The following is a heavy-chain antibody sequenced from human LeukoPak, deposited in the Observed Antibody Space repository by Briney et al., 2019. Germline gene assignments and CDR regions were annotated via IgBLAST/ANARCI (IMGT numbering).Heavy chain of an antibody. V-gene: IGHV3-23*01. CDR2: ISGSGGST. CDR3: AKDYYDSSGQEAFDI. CDR1: GFTFSSYA. Sequence: GGSLRLSCAASGFTFSSYAMSWVRQAPGKGLEWVSAISGSGGSTYYADSVKGRFTISRDNSKSTLYLQMNSLRAEDTAVYYCAKDYYDSSGQEAFDIWGQGTMVTVSS. J-gene: IGHJ3*02. D-gene: IGHD3-22*01.